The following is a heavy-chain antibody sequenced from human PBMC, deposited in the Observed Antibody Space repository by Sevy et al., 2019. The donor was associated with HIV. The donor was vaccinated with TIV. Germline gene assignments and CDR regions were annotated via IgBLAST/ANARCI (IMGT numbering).Heavy chain of an antibody. Sequence: GGSLRLSCAASGLTFSSYWMTWVRQAPGKGVEWVANINQGGSQEYYVDSVKGRFTISRDNAKNSLYLQINSLRAEDTAVYYCATILPAGVPAEYFQHWGQGTLVTVSS. CDR3: ATILPAGVPAEYFQH. CDR2: INQGGSQE. CDR1: GLTFSSYW. J-gene: IGHJ1*01. V-gene: IGHV3-7*01. D-gene: IGHD2-2*01.